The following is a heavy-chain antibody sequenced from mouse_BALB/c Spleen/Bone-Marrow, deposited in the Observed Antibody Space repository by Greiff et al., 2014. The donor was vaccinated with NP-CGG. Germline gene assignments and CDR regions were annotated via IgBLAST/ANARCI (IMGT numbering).Heavy chain of an antibody. V-gene: IGHV1S127*01. CDR1: GYTFTRYW. CDR3: SRAAKIDNDSYVMDY. D-gene: IGHD1-3*01. CDR2: IDPSNSET. Sequence: QVQLQQSGPELVRPGASVKMSCKASGYTFTRYWMHWVKQRPGQGLEWIGMIDPSNSETRLNQKFKDKATLNIDKSSNTAYMQLSSLTSEQSTVNYCSRAAKIDNDSYVMDYWGQGTSVTVSS. J-gene: IGHJ4*01.